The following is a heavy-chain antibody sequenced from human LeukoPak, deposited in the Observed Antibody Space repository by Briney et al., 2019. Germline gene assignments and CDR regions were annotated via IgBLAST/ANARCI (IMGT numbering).Heavy chain of an antibody. J-gene: IGHJ3*02. V-gene: IGHV3-30-3*01. CDR2: ISYDGSNK. Sequence: GGSLRLSCAASGFTFSSYAMHWVRRAPGKGLEWVAVISYDGSNKYYADSVKGRFTISRDNSKNTLYLQMNSLRAEDTAVYYCARAYSSHVGDAFDIWGQGTMVTVSS. D-gene: IGHD6-13*01. CDR3: ARAYSSHVGDAFDI. CDR1: GFTFSSYA.